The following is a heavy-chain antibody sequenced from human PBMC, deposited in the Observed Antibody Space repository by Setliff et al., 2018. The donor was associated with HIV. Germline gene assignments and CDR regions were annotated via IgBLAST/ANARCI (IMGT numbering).Heavy chain of an antibody. J-gene: IGHJ3*01. Sequence: ASVKVSCKASGYTFTSYYIHWVRQAPGQGLEWMGRIIPNSGGTNFARNFQGRVTMTRDTSTSTAYMELSRLRSDDTAVYYCARGTRVGANDAFDVWGQGTMVTVSS. CDR3: ARGTRVGANDAFDV. D-gene: IGHD1-26*01. CDR1: GYTFTSYY. V-gene: IGHV1-2*06. CDR2: IIPNSGGT.